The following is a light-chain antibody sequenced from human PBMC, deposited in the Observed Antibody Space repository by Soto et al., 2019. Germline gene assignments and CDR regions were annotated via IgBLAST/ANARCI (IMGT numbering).Light chain of an antibody. CDR3: QRYGG. V-gene: IGKV3-11*01. CDR2: GAS. Sequence: EIVLTQSPATLSLSPGERATLSCRASENVRTFVDWYQQKPGQAPRLLIYGASNRATDIPARFSGSGSGTDFTLTISRLEPEDFAVYYCQRYGGFGQGTKVDIK. J-gene: IGKJ1*01. CDR1: ENVRTF.